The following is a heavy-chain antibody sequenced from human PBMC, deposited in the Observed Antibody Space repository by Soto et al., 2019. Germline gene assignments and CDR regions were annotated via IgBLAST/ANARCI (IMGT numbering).Heavy chain of an antibody. CDR3: ARDFGHGYYLDY. D-gene: IGHD3-3*01. J-gene: IGHJ4*02. V-gene: IGHV3-48*02. Sequence: LRLSCAASGFTFSSYAMHWVRQAPGKGLEWVSYITDSSDTVHYADSVRGRFTISRDNAESSLYLQMNSLRDEDTAVYFCARDFGHGYYLDYWGRGTLVTVSS. CDR2: ITDSSDTV. CDR1: GFTFSSYA.